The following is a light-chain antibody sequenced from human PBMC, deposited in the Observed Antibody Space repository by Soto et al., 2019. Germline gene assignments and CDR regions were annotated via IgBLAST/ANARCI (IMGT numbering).Light chain of an antibody. CDR3: SSYTSSSTLLYV. Sequence: QSALTQPASVSGSPGQSITISCTGTSSDVGGYNYVSWYQQHPGKAPKLMIYEVSNRPSGVSNRFSGSKSGNTASLTISGLQGEDEADYYCSSYTSSSTLLYVFGTGTKLTVL. V-gene: IGLV2-14*01. CDR1: SSDVGGYNY. CDR2: EVS. J-gene: IGLJ1*01.